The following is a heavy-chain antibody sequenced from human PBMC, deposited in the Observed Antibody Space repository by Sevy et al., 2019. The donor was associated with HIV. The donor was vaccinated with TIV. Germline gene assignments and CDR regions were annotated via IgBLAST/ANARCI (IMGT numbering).Heavy chain of an antibody. V-gene: IGHV3-53*01. D-gene: IGHD6-13*01. CDR3: ARYGIAAASFDY. CDR1: GFTVSSNY. CDR2: FYSGGST. Sequence: GGSLRLSCAASGFTVSSNYMSWVRQAPGKGLEWVSVFYSGGSTYYADSVKGRFTISRDNSKNTLYLQMNSLRAEDTAVYYCARYGIAAASFDYWGQGTLVTVSS. J-gene: IGHJ4*02.